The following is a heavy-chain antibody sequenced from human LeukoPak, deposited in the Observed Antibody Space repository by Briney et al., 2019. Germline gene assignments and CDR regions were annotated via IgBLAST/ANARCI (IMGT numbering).Heavy chain of an antibody. V-gene: IGHV3-23*01. CDR3: AKVSGGGLYYDGMDV. CDR2: ISGSGGTT. J-gene: IGHJ6*02. CDR1: GFTFATYA. D-gene: IGHD1-14*01. Sequence: GGSLRLSCAASGFTFATYAMSWVRQAPGKGLEWVSVISGSGGTTYYADSVKGRFTISRDSSKNTLYLQMNSLRAEDTAVYYCAKVSGGGLYYDGMDVWGQGTTVTVSS.